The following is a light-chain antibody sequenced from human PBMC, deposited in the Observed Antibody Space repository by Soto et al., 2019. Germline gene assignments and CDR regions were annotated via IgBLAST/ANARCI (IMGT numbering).Light chain of an antibody. V-gene: IGLV2-14*01. CDR2: DVS. J-gene: IGLJ1*01. CDR3: SSDTSRSTLYV. Sequence: QSVLTQPASVSGSPGQSITISCTGTSSDVGGYNYVSWYQQHPGKAPKLMIYDVSNRPSGVSNRFSGSKSGNTASLTISGLPADDDADYYCSSDTSRSTLYVFGTGTKLTVL. CDR1: SSDVGGYNY.